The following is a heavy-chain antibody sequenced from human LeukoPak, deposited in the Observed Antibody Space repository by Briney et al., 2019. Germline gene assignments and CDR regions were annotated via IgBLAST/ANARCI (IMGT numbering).Heavy chain of an antibody. J-gene: IGHJ4*02. D-gene: IGHD2-2*01. CDR2: IDYSGGST. Sequence: GGSLRLSCTASGFTLSSYEMSWIRQAPGKGLEWVSSIDYSGGSTYYADSVKGRFTISRDNSKNTLYLQMNSLRAEDTAVYYCAHGTVYQLDYWGQGTLVTVSS. CDR1: GFTLSSYE. V-gene: IGHV3-23*01. CDR3: AHGTVYQLDY.